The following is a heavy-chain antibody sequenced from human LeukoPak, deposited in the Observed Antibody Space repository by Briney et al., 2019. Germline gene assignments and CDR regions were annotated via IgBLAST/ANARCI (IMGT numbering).Heavy chain of an antibody. V-gene: IGHV1-18*01. CDR2: ISGSNGNT. J-gene: IGHJ4*02. Sequence: ASVKVSCKASSYTFTRYGISWVRQAPGQGLEWMGWISGSNGNTNYAQKFQGRVSMTADTSTSTAYMELRSLRSDDTAVYYCARGGLFCSGGSCSPLFDYWGQGTLVTVSS. CDR3: ARGGLFCSGGSCSPLFDY. CDR1: SYTFTRYG. D-gene: IGHD2-15*01.